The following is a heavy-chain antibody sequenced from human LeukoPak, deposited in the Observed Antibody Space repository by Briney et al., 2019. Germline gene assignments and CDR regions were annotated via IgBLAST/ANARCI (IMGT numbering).Heavy chain of an antibody. V-gene: IGHV3-23*01. CDR2: ISGSDGST. D-gene: IGHD3-22*01. Sequence: QSGGSLRLSCAASGFTFSSYWMHWVRQAPGKGLEWVSGISGSDGSTYYADSVKGRFTISRDNSKNTLYLQMNSLRAEDTAVYYCAKGPTGDSSGYIHYFDYWGQGTLVTVSS. J-gene: IGHJ4*02. CDR1: GFTFSSYW. CDR3: AKGPTGDSSGYIHYFDY.